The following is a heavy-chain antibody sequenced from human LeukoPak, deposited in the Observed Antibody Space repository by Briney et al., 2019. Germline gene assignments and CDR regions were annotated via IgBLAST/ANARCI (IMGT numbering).Heavy chain of an antibody. D-gene: IGHD4-17*01. CDR3: ARIYGDYAADY. CDR2: INHSGST. Sequence: SETLSLTCAVYGGSFSGYYWSWIRQPPGKGLEWIGEINHSGSTNYNPSLKSRVTISVDTSKNQFSLKLSSVTAADTAVYYCARIYGDYAADYWGQGTLVTVSS. CDR1: GGSFSGYY. V-gene: IGHV4-34*01. J-gene: IGHJ4*02.